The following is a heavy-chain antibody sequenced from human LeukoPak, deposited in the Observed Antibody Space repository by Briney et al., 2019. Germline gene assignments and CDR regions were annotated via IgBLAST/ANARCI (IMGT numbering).Heavy chain of an antibody. CDR1: GFTFDDYG. J-gene: IGHJ4*02. D-gene: IGHD2-2*01. V-gene: IGHV3-7*01. CDR3: ARDSDCSSTSCYLEPHHDY. Sequence: GGSLRLSCAASGFTFDDYGMSWVRQAPGKGLEWVGHIKQDGSEKYYVYSVKGRITISRDNAKHSLYLQMNSLRAEDTAVYYCARDSDCSSTSCYLEPHHDYWGQGILVTVSS. CDR2: IKQDGSEK.